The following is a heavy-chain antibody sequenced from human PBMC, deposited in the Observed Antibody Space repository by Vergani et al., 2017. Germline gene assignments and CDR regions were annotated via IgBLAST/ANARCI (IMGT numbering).Heavy chain of an antibody. D-gene: IGHD3-22*01. CDR3: AIQSYYYDSGGLRR. CDR1: GGSFSGYY. CDR2: INHSGNT. Sequence: QVQLQQWGAGLLKPSETLSLTCAVYGGSFSGYYWSWIRQPPGKGLEWIGEINHSGNTNYNPSLKSRVTISVDTSKNQFSLELSAVTAADTAVYYCAIQSYYYDSGGLRRWGQGTLVTVSS. J-gene: IGHJ4*02. V-gene: IGHV4-34*02.